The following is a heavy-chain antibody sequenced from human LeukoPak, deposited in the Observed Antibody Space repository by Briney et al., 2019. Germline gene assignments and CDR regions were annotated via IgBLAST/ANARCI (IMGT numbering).Heavy chain of an antibody. V-gene: IGHV3-74*01. CDR2: ISSDGRST. CDR1: GFTFSYYW. D-gene: IGHD5-12*01. CDR3: ARLREGRYSGYDY. J-gene: IGHJ4*02. Sequence: GGSLRLSCAASGFTFSYYWMHWVRQAPGKGLVWVSRISSDGRSTSYADSVKGRFTISRDNAKNTLYLQMNSLRAEDTAVYSCARLREGRYSGYDYWGQGTLVTVSS.